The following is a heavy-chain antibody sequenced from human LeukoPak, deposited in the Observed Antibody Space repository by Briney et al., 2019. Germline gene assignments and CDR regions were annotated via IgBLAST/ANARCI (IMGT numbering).Heavy chain of an antibody. CDR2: IIPIFGTA. J-gene: IGHJ6*02. D-gene: IGHD3-22*01. CDR3: ARDPDRDYYYYGMDV. V-gene: IGHV1-69*13. Sequence: SVKVSFTASGGTFSSYAISWVRQAPGQGLEWMGGIIPIFGTANYAQKFQGRVTITADESTSTAYMELSSLRSEDTAVYYCARDPDRDYYYYGMDVWGQGTTVTVSS. CDR1: GGTFSSYA.